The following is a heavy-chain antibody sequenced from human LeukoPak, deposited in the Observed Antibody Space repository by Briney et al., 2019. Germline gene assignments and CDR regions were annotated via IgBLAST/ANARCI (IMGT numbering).Heavy chain of an antibody. CDR3: AKDRAAWSGYSYPYFDY. D-gene: IGHD3-3*01. V-gene: IGHV3-30*02. CDR2: IRYDGSSK. CDR1: GFTFSSYG. J-gene: IGHJ4*02. Sequence: GGSLRLSCAASGFTFSSYGMHWVRQAPDKGLEWVAFIRYDGSSKYSADCVKGRFTISRDNSKNTLSLQMNSLRAEDTAVYYCAKDRAAWSGYSYPYFDYWGQGTLVTVSS.